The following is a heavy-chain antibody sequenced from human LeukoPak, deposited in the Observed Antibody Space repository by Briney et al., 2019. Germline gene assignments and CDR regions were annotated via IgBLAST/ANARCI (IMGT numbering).Heavy chain of an antibody. V-gene: IGHV1-24*01. Sequence: ASVKVSCKASGYTFSSNYMHWVRQAPGKGLEWMGGFDPEDGETIYAQKFQGRVTMTEDTSTDTAYMELSSLRSEDTAVYYCATSIAGATTLYFQHWGQGTLVTVSS. D-gene: IGHD1-26*01. CDR3: ATSIAGATTLYFQH. CDR1: GYTFSSNY. CDR2: FDPEDGET. J-gene: IGHJ1*01.